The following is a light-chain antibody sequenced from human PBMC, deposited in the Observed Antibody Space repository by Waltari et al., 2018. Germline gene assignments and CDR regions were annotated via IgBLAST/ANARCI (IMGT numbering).Light chain of an antibody. CDR2: GAS. CDR1: QSISTF. CDR3: QQSYSTLALT. V-gene: IGKV1-39*01. Sequence: DIQMTQSPSSLSASVGDRVTIACRASQSISTFLNWYQQKPGRAPKLLIYGASRLQSGVPSRFSGSGSETDFTLTISSLQPEDFATYYCQQSYSTLALTFGGGTKVELK. J-gene: IGKJ4*01.